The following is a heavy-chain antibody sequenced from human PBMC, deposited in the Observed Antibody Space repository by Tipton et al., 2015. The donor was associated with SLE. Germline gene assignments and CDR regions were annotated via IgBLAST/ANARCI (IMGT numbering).Heavy chain of an antibody. D-gene: IGHD1-26*01. CDR1: GGSFSGYY. V-gene: IGHV4-34*01. Sequence: TLSLTCAVYGGSFSGYYWSWIRQPPGKGLEWIGEINHSGSTNYNPSLKSRVTISVDTSKNQFSLKLSSVTAADTAVYYCAMTRELDYPYDYWGQGTLVTVSS. CDR2: INHSGST. CDR3: AMTRELDYPYDY. J-gene: IGHJ4*02.